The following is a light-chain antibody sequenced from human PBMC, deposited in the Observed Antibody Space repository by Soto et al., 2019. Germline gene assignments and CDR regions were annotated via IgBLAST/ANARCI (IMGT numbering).Light chain of an antibody. J-gene: IGLJ1*01. Sequence: SVLTQPASVSGSPGQSITISCTGTSSDVGGHNSVSWYRQDPGKAPKLMIYDVSNRPSGVSDRFSGSKSGNTASLTISGLQIEVEADYYCSSFTSSVTYVFGTGTKVTAL. V-gene: IGLV2-14*01. CDR2: DVS. CDR1: SSDVGGHNS. CDR3: SSFTSSVTYV.